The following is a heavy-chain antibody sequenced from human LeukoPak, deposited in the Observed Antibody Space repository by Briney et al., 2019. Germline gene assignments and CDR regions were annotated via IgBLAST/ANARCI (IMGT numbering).Heavy chain of an antibody. Sequence: GGSLRLSCAASGFTVSSNYMSWVRQAPGKGLEWVSVIYSGGSTYYADSVKGRFTISRDNSRNTLSLQMNSLRAEDTAVYYCAKVSVWLGSGAFDIWGQGTMVTVSS. D-gene: IGHD3-16*01. V-gene: IGHV3-53*01. CDR1: GFTVSSNY. CDR2: IYSGGST. CDR3: AKVSVWLGSGAFDI. J-gene: IGHJ3*02.